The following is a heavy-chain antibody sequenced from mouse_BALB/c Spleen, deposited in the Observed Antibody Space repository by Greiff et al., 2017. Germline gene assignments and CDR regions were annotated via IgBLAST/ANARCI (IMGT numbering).Heavy chain of an antibody. V-gene: IGHV1-69*02. Sequence: QVQLQQPGAELVRPGASVKLSCKASGYTFTSYWINWVKQRPGQGLEWIGNIYPSDSYTNYNQKFKDKATLTVDKSSSTAYMQLSSTTSEDSAVYYCTRYYYGSSYAMDYWGQGTSVTVSS. D-gene: IGHD1-1*01. CDR2: IYPSDSYT. J-gene: IGHJ4*01. CDR3: TRYYYGSSYAMDY. CDR1: GYTFTSYW.